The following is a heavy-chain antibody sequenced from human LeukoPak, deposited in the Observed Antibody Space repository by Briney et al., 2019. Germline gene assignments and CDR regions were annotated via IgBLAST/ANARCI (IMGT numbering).Heavy chain of an antibody. CDR2: ISSSGSTI. Sequence: GGSLRLSCAASGFTFSSYEMNWVRQAPGKGLEWVSYISSSGSTIYYADSVKGRFTISRDNSKNTMYLQMNSLRAEDTAVYYCAKRIQSAMAMGYWGQGTLVTVSS. CDR3: AKRIQSAMAMGY. D-gene: IGHD5-18*01. CDR1: GFTFSSYE. J-gene: IGHJ4*02. V-gene: IGHV3-48*03.